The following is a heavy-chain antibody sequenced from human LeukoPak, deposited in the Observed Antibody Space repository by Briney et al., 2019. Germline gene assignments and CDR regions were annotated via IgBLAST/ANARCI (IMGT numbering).Heavy chain of an antibody. D-gene: IGHD6-19*01. J-gene: IGHJ5*02. Sequence: SGTLSLTCTVSGGSMSPYHWGWIRQPPGKGLEWTGYIYYSGSTNYDPSLKSRVTISVDTSKNQFSLKLSSVTAADTAVYYCARLVAVAGTAAWFDPWGQGTLVTVSS. CDR2: IYYSGST. CDR1: GGSMSPYH. V-gene: IGHV4-59*08. CDR3: ARLVAVAGTAAWFDP.